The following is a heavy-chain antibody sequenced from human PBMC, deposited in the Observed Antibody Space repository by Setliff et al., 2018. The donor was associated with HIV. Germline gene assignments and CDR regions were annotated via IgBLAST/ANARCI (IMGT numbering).Heavy chain of an antibody. CDR3: ARVPRLQYGPYFYFYYMDV. CDR1: GGFIKNSNYY. V-gene: IGHV4-61*05. Sequence: PSETLSLTCTVYGGFIKNSNYYWGWIRRPPGKGLEWIGFIFYSGSTNYNPSLKSRVTMSVDTSKSQFSLKLSSVTAADTAVYYCARVPRLQYGPYFYFYYMDVWGKGTTVTVSS. J-gene: IGHJ6*03. D-gene: IGHD4-4*01. CDR2: IFYSGST.